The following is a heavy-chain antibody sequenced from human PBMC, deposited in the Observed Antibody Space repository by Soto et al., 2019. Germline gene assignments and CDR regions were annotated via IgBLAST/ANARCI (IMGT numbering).Heavy chain of an antibody. CDR2: ISAYSGHT. D-gene: IGHD4-17*01. CDR3: ARCSTDYGDDGFSLKY. V-gene: IGHV1-18*01. Sequence: QVPLVQSGAEVKRPGASVKVSCKASGYTFTGYAFSWVRQAPGQGLEWMGWISAYSGHTIYSQKFQGRVTITTDPSTTTTYMEVRSLGSDDTAVYYCARCSTDYGDDGFSLKYWGQGTLVTVSS. CDR1: GYTFTGYA. J-gene: IGHJ1*01.